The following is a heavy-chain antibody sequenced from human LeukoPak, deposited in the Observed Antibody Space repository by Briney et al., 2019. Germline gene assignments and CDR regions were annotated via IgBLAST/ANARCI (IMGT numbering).Heavy chain of an antibody. V-gene: IGHV4-39*07. D-gene: IGHD6-19*01. CDR3: ARFSSGWFYFDY. J-gene: IGHJ4*02. CDR2: VSNSGSA. Sequence: PSETLSLTCIVSGGSISKSPYYWAWIRQPPGRGLEWIGSVSNSGSAYYNASLKSRVIISVDTSKNHFSLKVSSVTAADTAIYYCARFSSGWFYFDYWGQGTLVTVSS. CDR1: GGSISKSPYY.